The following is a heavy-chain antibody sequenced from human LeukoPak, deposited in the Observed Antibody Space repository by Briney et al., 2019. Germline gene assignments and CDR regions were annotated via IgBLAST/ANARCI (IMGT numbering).Heavy chain of an antibody. J-gene: IGHJ6*02. CDR1: VCTFSSYW. CDR2: INHNGNVN. D-gene: IGHD3-10*01. V-gene: IGHV3-7*03. CDR3: ASGGGLDV. Sequence: GGSLRLSCAASVCTFSSYWMNWAREAPWKGLEWVASINHNGNVNYYVDSVKGRFTISRDNAKNSLYLQMSNLRAEDTAVYFCASGGGLDVWGQGATVTVSS.